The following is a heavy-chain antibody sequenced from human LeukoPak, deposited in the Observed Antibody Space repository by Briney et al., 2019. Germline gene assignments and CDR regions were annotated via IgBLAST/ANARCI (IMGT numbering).Heavy chain of an antibody. V-gene: IGHV3-30*19. D-gene: IGHD6-13*01. CDR3: ARDPAPIAAAGFFDY. CDR1: GFTFSSYG. CDR2: ISYDGSNK. J-gene: IGHJ4*02. Sequence: GGSLRLSCAASGFTFSSYGMHWVRQAPGKGLEWVAVISYDGSNKYYADSVKGRFTISRDNSKNTLYLQMNSLRAEDTAVYYCARDPAPIAAAGFFDYWGQGTLVTVSS.